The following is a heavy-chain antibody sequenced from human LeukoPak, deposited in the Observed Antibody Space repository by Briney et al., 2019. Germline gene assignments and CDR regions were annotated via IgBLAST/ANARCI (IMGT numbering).Heavy chain of an antibody. Sequence: SETLSLTCTVSGGSVSGYYWSWIRQPPRQGLEFIGYISYSGSTYYNTSLKSRLTISVDTSKNQFSLKLNSVTAADTAVYYCARPIAVAGTLSFFDYWGQGILVTVSS. J-gene: IGHJ4*02. CDR3: ARPIAVAGTLSFFDY. D-gene: IGHD6-19*01. V-gene: IGHV4-59*08. CDR1: GGSVSGYY. CDR2: ISYSGST.